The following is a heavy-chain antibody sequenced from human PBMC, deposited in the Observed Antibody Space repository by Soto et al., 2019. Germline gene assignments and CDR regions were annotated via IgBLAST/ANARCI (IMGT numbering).Heavy chain of an antibody. CDR2: ISGSDDST. CDR3: AKRSSSATFDY. CDR1: GFTFSSYA. V-gene: IGHV3-23*01. J-gene: IGHJ4*02. Sequence: EVQLLESGGGLVQPGESLRLSCAASGFTFSSYAMSWVRQAPGKGLEWVSVISGSDDSTYYADSVKGRFTISRDNSKNTRYLQMNSLRAEDTAVSYCAKRSSSATFDYWGQGTLVTVSS. D-gene: IGHD6-6*01.